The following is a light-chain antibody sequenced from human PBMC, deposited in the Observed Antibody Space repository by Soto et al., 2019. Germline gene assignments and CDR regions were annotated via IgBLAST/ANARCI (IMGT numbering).Light chain of an antibody. Sequence: EIVLTQFPDTLSLSPGERATLSCRASQSVSSSSLAWYQQKRGQAPRLLIHGASSRATGIPDRFSGSGSGTDFTLTISRLEPEDFAVYYCQQYGSSPRTFGQGTKVDNK. J-gene: IGKJ1*01. CDR1: QSVSSSS. CDR2: GAS. CDR3: QQYGSSPRT. V-gene: IGKV3-20*01.